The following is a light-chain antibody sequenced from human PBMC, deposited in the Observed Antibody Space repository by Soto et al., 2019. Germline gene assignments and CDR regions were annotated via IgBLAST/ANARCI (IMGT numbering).Light chain of an antibody. CDR3: LQDYNYPWT. Sequence: IQMTQSPSTLSAFVGDSVTITCRASQSIGAYLNWHQQKPGKAPKLLIYATSSLQSGVPSRFSGSGSGTDFTLTISSLQPEDFATYYCLQDYNYPWTFGQGTKVDIK. CDR2: ATS. J-gene: IGKJ1*01. V-gene: IGKV1-6*01. CDR1: QSIGAY.